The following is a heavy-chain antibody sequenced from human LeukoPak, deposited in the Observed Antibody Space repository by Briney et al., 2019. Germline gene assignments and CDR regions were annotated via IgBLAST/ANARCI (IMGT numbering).Heavy chain of an antibody. CDR3: ARDMYYYGSGSDY. Sequence: GGSLRLSCAASGFTFSSYSMNWVRQAPGKGLEWVSSISSSSSYIYYADSVKGRFTISRDNAKNSLYLQMNGLRAEDTAVYYCARDMYYYGSGSDYWGQGTLVTVSS. D-gene: IGHD3-10*01. V-gene: IGHV3-21*01. J-gene: IGHJ4*02. CDR2: ISSSSSYI. CDR1: GFTFSSYS.